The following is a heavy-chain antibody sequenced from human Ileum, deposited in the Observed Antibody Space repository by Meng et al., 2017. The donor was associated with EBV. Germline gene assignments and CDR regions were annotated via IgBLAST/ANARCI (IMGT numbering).Heavy chain of an antibody. D-gene: IGHD1-26*01. CDR2: MSYSGST. V-gene: IGHV4-61*01. CDR3: AGDPHSGSPH. CDR1: GGSVSSAHSF. J-gene: IGHJ4*02. Sequence: QVQLQDSGPGLVKPSESPSLTFTGSGGSVSSAHSFWTWIRQPPGKGLEWIGYMSYSGSTNYSPPLESRVTISVDTSKNQFSLKLSSVTAADTAVYYCAGDPHSGSPHWGQGTLVTVSS.